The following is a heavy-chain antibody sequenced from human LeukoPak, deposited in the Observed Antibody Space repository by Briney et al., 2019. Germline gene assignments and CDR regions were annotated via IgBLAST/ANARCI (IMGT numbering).Heavy chain of an antibody. CDR3: ARDPFGGSHSKKENFDY. CDR2: ISSSSSTI. CDR1: GFTFSSYS. D-gene: IGHD1-26*01. Sequence: GGSLRLSCAASGFTFSSYSMNWVRQAPGKGLEWVSYISSSSSTIYYADSVKGRFTISRDNPKNSLYLQMNSLRAEDTAVYYCARDPFGGSHSKKENFDYWGQGTLVTVSS. J-gene: IGHJ4*02. V-gene: IGHV3-48*04.